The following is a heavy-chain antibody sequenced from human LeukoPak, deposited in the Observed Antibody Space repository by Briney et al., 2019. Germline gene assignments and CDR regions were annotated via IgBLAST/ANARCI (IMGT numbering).Heavy chain of an antibody. D-gene: IGHD3-3*01. CDR2: MSWNGGSI. J-gene: IGHJ4*02. CDR3: AKGTDYDFWSGYLD. V-gene: IGHV3-9*03. CDR1: GFTFDDYA. Sequence: GGSLRLSCAASGFTFDDYAMHWVRQAPGKGLEWVSGMSWNGGSIGYADSVKGRFSISRDNAKNSLYLQMNSLRAEDMALYYCAKGTDYDFWSGYLDWDQGTLVTVSS.